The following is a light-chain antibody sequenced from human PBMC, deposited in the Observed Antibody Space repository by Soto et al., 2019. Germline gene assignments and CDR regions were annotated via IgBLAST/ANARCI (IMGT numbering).Light chain of an antibody. CDR1: SSDVGSYHY. Sequence: QSALTQPASVSGSPGQSITISCTGSSSDVGSYHYVSWFQQHPGKAPKLVIYEVAYRPSGVSNRFSGSKSGNTASLTISGLQADDEADYYCSSYTTSSTLVFGGGTKVTVL. CDR3: SSYTTSSTLV. V-gene: IGLV2-14*01. CDR2: EVA. J-gene: IGLJ2*01.